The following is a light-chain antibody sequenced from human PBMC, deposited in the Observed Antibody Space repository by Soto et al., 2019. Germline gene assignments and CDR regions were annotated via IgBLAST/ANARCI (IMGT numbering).Light chain of an antibody. Sequence: DLVMTQSPLSLPVTPGEPASISCRSSQSLLHTNGYNYLDWYLQKPGQSPHLLIYLGSNRASGVPDRFPGSGSGTDFTLKISRVEAEDVGVYYCMQALQTPLTFGGGTKVEIK. CDR1: QSLLHTNGYNY. CDR3: MQALQTPLT. V-gene: IGKV2-28*01. J-gene: IGKJ4*01. CDR2: LGS.